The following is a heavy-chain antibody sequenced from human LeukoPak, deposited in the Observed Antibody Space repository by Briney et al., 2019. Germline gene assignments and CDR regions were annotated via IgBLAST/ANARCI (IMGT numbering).Heavy chain of an antibody. D-gene: IGHD5-12*01. CDR2: IYSGGST. J-gene: IGHJ4*02. CDR3: ARDREYSGYAFDY. CDR1: GFTVSSNY. Sequence: PGGSLRLSCAASGFTVSSNYMSWVRQAPGKGLEWVSVIYSGGSTYYADSVKGRFTISRDNSKNTLYLQMNSLRAEDTAVYYCARDREYSGYAFDYWGQGTLVTVSS. V-gene: IGHV3-53*01.